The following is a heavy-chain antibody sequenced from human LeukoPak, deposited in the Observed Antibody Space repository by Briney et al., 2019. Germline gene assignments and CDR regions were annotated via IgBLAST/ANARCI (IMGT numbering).Heavy chain of an antibody. J-gene: IGHJ4*02. CDR2: FSHSGGI. V-gene: IGHV4-30-2*01. CDR3: ARENTMVRGIYDY. CDR1: GDSMSSGVYY. D-gene: IGHD3-10*01. Sequence: SETLSLTCIVSGDSMSSGVYYWSWSRQPPGKGLEWIGYFSHSGGIDYNPSLRSRVTMSLDGSNSQFSLQLTSVTAADTAVYYCARENTMVRGIYDYWGRGALVTVSS.